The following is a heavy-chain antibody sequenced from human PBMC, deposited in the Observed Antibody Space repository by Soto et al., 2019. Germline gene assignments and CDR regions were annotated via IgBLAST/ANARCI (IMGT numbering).Heavy chain of an antibody. D-gene: IGHD2-2*01. CDR3: ARSQGSSTSLEIYYYYYYGMDV. CDR1: GVTFSSYA. CDR2: IIPISGTA. V-gene: IGHV1-69*01. J-gene: IGHJ6*02. Sequence: QVQLVQSGAEVKKPGSSVKVSCKASGVTFSSYAISWVRQAPGQGLEWMGGIIPISGTANYAQKFQGRVTITADESTSTAYMELSSLRSEDTAVYYCARSQGSSTSLEIYYYYYYGMDVWGHGTTATISS.